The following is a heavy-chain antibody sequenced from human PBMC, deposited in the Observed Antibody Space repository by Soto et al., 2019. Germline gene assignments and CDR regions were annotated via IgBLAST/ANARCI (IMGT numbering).Heavy chain of an antibody. CDR3: ARVWGYYFDY. CDR1: GGSISSYY. D-gene: IGHD3-10*01. CDR2: IYYSGST. Sequence: SETLSLTCTVSGGSISSYYWGWIRQPPGKGLKWIGYIYYSGSTNYNPSLKSRVTITVDTSKNQFSLKLSSVTAADTAVYYCARVWGYYFDYWGQGTLVTVAS. J-gene: IGHJ4*02. V-gene: IGHV4-59*01.